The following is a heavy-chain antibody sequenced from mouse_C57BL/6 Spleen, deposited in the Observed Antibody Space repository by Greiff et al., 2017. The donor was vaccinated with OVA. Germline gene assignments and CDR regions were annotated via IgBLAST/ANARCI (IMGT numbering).Heavy chain of an antibody. V-gene: IGHV10-3*01. J-gene: IGHJ1*03. CDR2: IRSKSSNYAT. Sequence: EVQGVESGGGLVQPKGSLTLSCAASGFTFNTYAMHWVRQAPGKGLEWVARIRSKSSNYATYYADSVKDRFTISRDDSQSMLYLQMNNLKTEDTAMYYCVRASYYDYDDWYFDVWGTGTTVTVSS. CDR3: VRASYYDYDDWYFDV. D-gene: IGHD2-4*01. CDR1: GFTFNTYA.